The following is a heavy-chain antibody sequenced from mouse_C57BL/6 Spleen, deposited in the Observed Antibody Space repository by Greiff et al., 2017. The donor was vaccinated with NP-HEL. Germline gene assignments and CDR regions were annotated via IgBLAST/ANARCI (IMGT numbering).Heavy chain of an antibody. CDR2: IDPEDGDT. V-gene: IGHV14-1*01. J-gene: IGHJ4*01. Sequence: EVQLQQSGAELVRPGASVKLSCTASGFNIKDYYMHWVKQRPEQGLEWIGRIDPEDGDTEYAPKFQGKATMTADTSSNTAYLQHSSLTSEDTTVYYCTTWDGYYVAMDYWGQGTSVTVSS. D-gene: IGHD2-3*01. CDR1: GFNIKDYY. CDR3: TTWDGYYVAMDY.